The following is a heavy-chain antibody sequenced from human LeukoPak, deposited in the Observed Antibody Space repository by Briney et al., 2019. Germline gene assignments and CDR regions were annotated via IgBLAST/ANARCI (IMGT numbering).Heavy chain of an antibody. J-gene: IGHJ4*02. Sequence: SETLSLTRTVSGGSISSYYWSWIRQPPEKGLEWIGYVYYSGSTNYNPSLKSRVTISLDTSKNQFSLRLSSVTAADTAVCYCARQGRLLPTPFDFGGQGTLVTVSS. V-gene: IGHV4-59*08. CDR3: ARQGRLLPTPFDF. CDR1: GGSISSYY. D-gene: IGHD2-15*01. CDR2: VYYSGST.